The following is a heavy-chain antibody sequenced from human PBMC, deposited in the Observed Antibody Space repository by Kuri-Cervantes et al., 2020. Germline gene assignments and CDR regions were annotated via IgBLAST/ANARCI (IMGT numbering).Heavy chain of an antibody. CDR2: INPNSGGT. J-gene: IGHJ5*01. CDR3: ARDQRVATTSYNWFDS. CDR1: GYTSTAYY. Sequence: ASAKVFCKASGYTSTAYYMHWVRQAPGQGLEWMGWINPNSGGTNYAQKFQGRVTMTRDTSISTAYMELSGLRSDDTAVYYCARDQRVATTSYNWFDSWGQGSLVTVSS. V-gene: IGHV1-2*02. D-gene: IGHD5-12*01.